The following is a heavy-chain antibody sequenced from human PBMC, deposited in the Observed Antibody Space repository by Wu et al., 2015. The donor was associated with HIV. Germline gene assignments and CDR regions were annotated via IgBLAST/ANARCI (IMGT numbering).Heavy chain of an antibody. CDR1: DTPSLNYP. CDR3: ATLTGYYDFWSHPGRYFQH. Sequence: QVQLVQSGAEVKKPGASVKGLLQGFPDTPSLNYPCTGCDRLLEKGLSGWEVFDPEDGETIYAQKFQGRVTMTEDTSTDTAYMELSSLRSEDTAVYYCATLTGYYDFWSHPGRYFQHWGQGTLVTVSS. CDR2: FDPEDGET. J-gene: IGHJ1*01. V-gene: IGHV1-24*01. D-gene: IGHD3-3*01.